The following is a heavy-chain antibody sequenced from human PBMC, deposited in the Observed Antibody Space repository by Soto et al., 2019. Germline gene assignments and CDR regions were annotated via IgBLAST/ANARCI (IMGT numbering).Heavy chain of an antibody. CDR2: TYYGASS. CDR1: GYSISSGYY. J-gene: IGHJ4*02. Sequence: ETLSLTCAVSGYSISSGYYWGWIRQPPGKGLEWLGTTYYGASSYYNPSLRSRITILLDASTNQLSLKLSSVTAADPAVYFCVRVAGSASWYETDSWGQGILVTVSS. V-gene: IGHV4-38-2*01. CDR3: VRVAGSASWYETDS. D-gene: IGHD6-13*01.